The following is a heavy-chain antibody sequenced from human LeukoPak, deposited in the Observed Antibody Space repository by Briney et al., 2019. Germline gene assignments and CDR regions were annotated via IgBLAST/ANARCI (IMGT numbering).Heavy chain of an antibody. J-gene: IGHJ4*02. D-gene: IGHD6-19*01. CDR2: IYYSGST. V-gene: IGHV4-31*03. Sequence: SGTLSLTCTVSGGSISSGGYYWSWIRQHPGKGLEWIGYIYYSGSTYYNPSLKSRVTISVDTSKNQFSLKLSSVTAADTAVYYCARRTVAGNDYWGQGTLVTVSS. CDR3: ARRTVAGNDY. CDR1: GGSISSGGYY.